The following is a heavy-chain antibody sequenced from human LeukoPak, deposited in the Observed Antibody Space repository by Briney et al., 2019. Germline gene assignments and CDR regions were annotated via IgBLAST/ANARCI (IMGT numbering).Heavy chain of an antibody. D-gene: IGHD6-13*01. Sequence: GGSLRLSCAASGFTFSSAWMTWVRQAPGKGLEWVAVISYDGSNKYYADSVKGRFTISRDNSKNTLYLQMNSLRAEDTAVYYCAKDQKLGIAAAQTYYGMDVWGQGTTVTVSS. J-gene: IGHJ6*02. CDR2: ISYDGSNK. V-gene: IGHV3-30*18. CDR3: AKDQKLGIAAAQTYYGMDV. CDR1: GFTFSSAW.